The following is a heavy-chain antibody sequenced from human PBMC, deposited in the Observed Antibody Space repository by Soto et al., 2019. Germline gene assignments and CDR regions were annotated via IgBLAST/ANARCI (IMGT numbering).Heavy chain of an antibody. CDR2: INPNSGGT. CDR3: ATHPYYYDSSGYYDFDDY. Sequence: GASVKVSCKASGYTFTGYYMHWVRQAPGQGLEWMGWINPNSGGTNYAQKFQGRVTMTRDTSISTAYMELSRLRSDDTAVYYCATHPYYYDSSGYYDFDDYWGQGTLVTVSS. CDR1: GYTFTGYY. D-gene: IGHD3-22*01. V-gene: IGHV1-2*02. J-gene: IGHJ4*02.